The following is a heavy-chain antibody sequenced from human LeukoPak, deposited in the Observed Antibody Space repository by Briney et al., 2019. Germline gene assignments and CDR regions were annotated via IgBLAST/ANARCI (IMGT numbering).Heavy chain of an antibody. CDR2: INSDGSST. CDR1: GFTFSSYW. D-gene: IGHD6-6*01. Sequence: PGGSLRLSCAASGFTFSSYWMHWVRQAPGKGLVWVSRINSDGSSTSYADSVEGRFTISRDNAKNTLYLQMNSLRAEDTAVYYCARDPSRPSRFDYWGQGTLVTVSS. J-gene: IGHJ4*02. V-gene: IGHV3-74*01. CDR3: ARDPSRPSRFDY.